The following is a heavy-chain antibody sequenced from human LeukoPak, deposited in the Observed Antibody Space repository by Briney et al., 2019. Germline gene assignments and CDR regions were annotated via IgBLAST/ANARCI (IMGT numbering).Heavy chain of an antibody. Sequence: PGGSLRLSCAASGFTFTNYAMHWVRQAPGKGLEWVAVISVDGSNKFYAGSVRGRCTISRDNSKNTMSLQMDSLRGEDTAVYYCARDPRTSSTSRNYFESWGQGTLVTVSS. V-gene: IGHV3-30-3*01. CDR1: GFTFTNYA. CDR3: ARDPRTSSTSRNYFES. D-gene: IGHD6-13*01. J-gene: IGHJ4*02. CDR2: ISVDGSNK.